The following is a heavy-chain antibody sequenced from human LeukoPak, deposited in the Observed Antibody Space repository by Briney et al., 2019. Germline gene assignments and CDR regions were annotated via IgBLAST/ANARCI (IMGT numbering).Heavy chain of an antibody. Sequence: GGSLRLSCTASGFTVRSNYMNWVRQAPGKGLELVSVIYSGGNTYYADSVKGRFTISRDNSKNTLSLQMNSLRAEDTAVYYCARGRAYNSDWGQGTLVTVSS. CDR3: ARGRAYNSD. D-gene: IGHD5-24*01. CDR1: GFTVRSNY. V-gene: IGHV3-53*01. J-gene: IGHJ4*02. CDR2: IYSGGNT.